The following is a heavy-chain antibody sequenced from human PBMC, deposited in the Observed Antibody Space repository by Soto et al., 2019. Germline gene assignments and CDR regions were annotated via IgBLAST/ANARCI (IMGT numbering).Heavy chain of an antibody. J-gene: IGHJ4*02. D-gene: IGHD5-12*01. V-gene: IGHV3-30*18. CDR1: GFTFSIYA. Sequence: QVQLVESGGGVVQPGRSLRVSCAASGFTFSIYAMHWVRQAPGTGLEWVAVISNDGTKTYYAYSVKGRFTNSRHNSNNTVYLPFTSLGDEDTAVFYSANARVPPSPWLIAPFDYWGQGTLVTVSP. CDR3: ANARVPPSPWLIAPFDY. CDR2: ISNDGTKT.